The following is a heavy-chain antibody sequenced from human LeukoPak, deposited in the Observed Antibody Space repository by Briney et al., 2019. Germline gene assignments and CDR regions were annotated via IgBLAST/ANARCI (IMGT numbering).Heavy chain of an antibody. Sequence: GGSLRLSCAASGFTFTNYWMSWVRQAPGKGLELVANIKQDRSEKYHVDSVKGRFTISRDNAKSSLYLQMNSLRAEDTAVYYCARLREIPVFGVVTKSTSYFDYWGQGTLVTVSS. CDR3: ARLREIPVFGVVTKSTSYFDY. CDR1: GFTFTNYW. J-gene: IGHJ4*02. CDR2: IKQDRSEK. D-gene: IGHD3-3*01. V-gene: IGHV3-7*01.